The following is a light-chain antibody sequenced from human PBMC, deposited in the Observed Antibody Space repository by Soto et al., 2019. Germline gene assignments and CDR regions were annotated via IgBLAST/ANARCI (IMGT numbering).Light chain of an antibody. J-gene: IGKJ2*01. CDR2: KAS. CDR1: QSINSW. Sequence: DIQMTQSPSTLSASIGDTVIITCRASQSINSWLAWYQQKPGKAPKLLIHKASTLESGVPSRFSGSKSGTKCTLTIIILQPDDFATFYCQQYVRFPYTFGQGTKLEIK. CDR3: QQYVRFPYT. V-gene: IGKV1-5*03.